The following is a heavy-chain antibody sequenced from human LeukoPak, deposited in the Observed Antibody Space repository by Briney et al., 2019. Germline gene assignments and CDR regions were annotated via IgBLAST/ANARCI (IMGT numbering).Heavy chain of an antibody. Sequence: SETLSLTCTVSGGSIRSFCWSWIRQPPGKGLEWIGYVYYSGSTKYNPSLKSRVTISVDTSKNQFSLKLNSVTAADTALYYCARDQDCGDLTYLDSWGQGTPVTVSS. V-gene: IGHV4-59*01. CDR3: ARDQDCGDLTYLDS. CDR1: GGSIRSFC. J-gene: IGHJ4*02. D-gene: IGHD4-17*01. CDR2: VYYSGST.